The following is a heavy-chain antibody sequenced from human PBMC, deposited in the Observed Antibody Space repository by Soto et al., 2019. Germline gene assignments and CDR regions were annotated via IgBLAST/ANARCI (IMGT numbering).Heavy chain of an antibody. D-gene: IGHD5-18*01. J-gene: IGHJ3*02. CDR1: GYTFTSYY. Sequence: QVQLVQSGAEVKKPGASVKGSCKSSGYTFTSYYMHCVRQAPGQGLEWMGIIKPNGGSTSYAQKLKGRVTMTRDKSTSTVYMELSSLRSEDTAVYYCARVNSSSFRGDAFDIWGQGTMVTVSS. V-gene: IGHV1-46*03. CDR3: ARVNSSSFRGDAFDI. CDR2: IKPNGGST.